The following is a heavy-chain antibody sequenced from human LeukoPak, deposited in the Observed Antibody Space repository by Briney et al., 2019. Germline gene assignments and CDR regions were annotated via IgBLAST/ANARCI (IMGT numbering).Heavy chain of an antibody. CDR2: ISAYNGNT. Sequence: ASVKVSCKASGYTFTSYGISWVRQAPGQGLEWMGWISAYNGNTNYAQKLQGRVTMTTDTSTSTAYMELRSLRSDDTAVYYCARYLRDYDILTGYYIPIAFDIWGQGTMVTVSS. J-gene: IGHJ3*02. CDR1: GYTFTSYG. D-gene: IGHD3-9*01. V-gene: IGHV1-18*01. CDR3: ARYLRDYDILTGYYIPIAFDI.